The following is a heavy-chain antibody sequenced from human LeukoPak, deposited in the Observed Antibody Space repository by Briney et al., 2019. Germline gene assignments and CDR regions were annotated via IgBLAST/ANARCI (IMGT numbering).Heavy chain of an antibody. CDR1: GFAFSTYW. CDR2: ISGSGGST. J-gene: IGHJ6*02. CDR3: AKGYSSSWGWYYGMDV. D-gene: IGHD6-13*01. Sequence: HPGGSLRLSCAASGFAFSTYWMSWVRQAPGKGLEWVSAISGSGGSTYYADSVKGRFTISRDNSKNTLYLQMNSLRAEDTAVYYCAKGYSSSWGWYYGMDVWGQGTTVTVSS. V-gene: IGHV3-23*01.